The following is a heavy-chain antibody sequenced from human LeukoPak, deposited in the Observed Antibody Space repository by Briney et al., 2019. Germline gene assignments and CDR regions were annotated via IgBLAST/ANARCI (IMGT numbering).Heavy chain of an antibody. D-gene: IGHD6-6*01. CDR1: GFTFSGSA. J-gene: IGHJ5*02. CDR2: IRNKANSYAT. CDR3: TRYSSSDNWFDP. V-gene: IGHV3-73*01. Sequence: GGSLKLSCAASGFTFSGSAMHWVRQASGKGLEWVGRIRNKANSYATAYTASVKGRFTISRDDSKNTAYLQMNSLKTEDTAVYYCTRYSSSDNWFDPWGQGTLVTVSS.